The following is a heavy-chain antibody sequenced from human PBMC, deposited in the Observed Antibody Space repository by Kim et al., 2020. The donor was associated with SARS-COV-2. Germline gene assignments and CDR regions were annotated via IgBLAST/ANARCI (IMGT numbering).Heavy chain of an antibody. J-gene: IGHJ4*02. V-gene: IGHV1-3*01. D-gene: IGHD4-4*01. Sequence: KTKYSQKFQGRVTSTRDTTANTAYMELRRLTTKDTAIYYCARDMDPTVYDYWGQGTLVTVSS. CDR2: KT. CDR3: ARDMDPTVYDY.